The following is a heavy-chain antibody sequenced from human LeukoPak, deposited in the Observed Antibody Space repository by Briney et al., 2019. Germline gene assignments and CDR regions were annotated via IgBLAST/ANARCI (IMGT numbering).Heavy chain of an antibody. CDR3: ATRPGGSGHQGGWFDP. Sequence: ASVKVSCKASGYTFTSYGISWVRQAPGQGLEWMGWISAYNGNTIYAQKFQGRVTMTEDTSTDTAYMELSSLRSEDTAVYYCATRPGGSGHQGGWFDPWGQGTLVTVSS. J-gene: IGHJ5*02. D-gene: IGHD2-15*01. CDR2: ISAYNGNT. V-gene: IGHV1-18*01. CDR1: GYTFTSYG.